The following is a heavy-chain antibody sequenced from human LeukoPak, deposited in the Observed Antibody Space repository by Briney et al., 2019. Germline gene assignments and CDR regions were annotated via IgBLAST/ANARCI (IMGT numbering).Heavy chain of an antibody. V-gene: IGHV3-33*01. D-gene: IGHD3-10*01. J-gene: IGHJ4*02. CDR3: ARDQGVRGVIMDY. CDR2: IWYDGSNK. CDR1: GFTFSSYG. Sequence: GGSLRLSCAASGFTFSSYGMHWVRQAPGKGLEWVAVIWYDGSNKYYADSVKGRFTIPRDNSKNTLYLQMNSLRAEDTAVYYCARDQGVRGVIMDYWGQGTLVTVSS.